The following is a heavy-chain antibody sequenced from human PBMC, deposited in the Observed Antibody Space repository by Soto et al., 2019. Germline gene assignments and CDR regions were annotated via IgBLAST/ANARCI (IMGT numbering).Heavy chain of an antibody. V-gene: IGHV3-13*01. Sequence: GGSLRLSCAASGFTFSSYDMHWVRQATGKGLEWVSAIGTAGDTYCPGSVKGRFTISRENAKNSLYLQMNSLRAEDTAVYYCARARYYYDSSGPPGYYFDYWGQGTLVTVSS. CDR1: GFTFSSYD. CDR3: ARARYYYDSSGPPGYYFDY. CDR2: IGTAGDT. J-gene: IGHJ4*02. D-gene: IGHD3-22*01.